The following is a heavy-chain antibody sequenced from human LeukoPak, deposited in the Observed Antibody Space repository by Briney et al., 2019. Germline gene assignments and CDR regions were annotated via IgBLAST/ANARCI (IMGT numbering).Heavy chain of an antibody. CDR3: AELGITMIGGV. Sequence: KTGGSLRLSCAASGFTFSNYAMTWVRQAPGKGLEWVSSLSSRSRYIYYADSLKGRFTISRDNAKNSLYLQMDSLRAEDTAVYYCAELGITMIGGVWGKGTTVTISS. V-gene: IGHV3-21*01. CDR2: LSSRSRYI. J-gene: IGHJ6*04. D-gene: IGHD3-10*02. CDR1: GFTFSNYA.